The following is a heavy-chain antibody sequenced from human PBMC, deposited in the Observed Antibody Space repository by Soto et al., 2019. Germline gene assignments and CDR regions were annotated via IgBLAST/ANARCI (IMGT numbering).Heavy chain of an antibody. CDR3: ARDFMTTVSSGVVDV. CDR2: ISSSSSYI. D-gene: IGHD4-4*01. CDR1: GGPFSGYY. J-gene: IGHJ6*04. V-gene: IGHV3-21*01. Sequence: PSETLSLTCAVYGGPFSGYYWSWIRQPPGKGLEWVSSISSSSSYIYYADSVKGRFTISRDNAKNSLYLQMNSLRAEDTAVYYCARDFMTTVSSGVVDVWGKGTTVTVSS.